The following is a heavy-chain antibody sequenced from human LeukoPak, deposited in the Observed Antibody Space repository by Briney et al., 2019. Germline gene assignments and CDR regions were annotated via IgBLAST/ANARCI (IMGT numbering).Heavy chain of an antibody. CDR2: ISGSGGST. D-gene: IGHD3-10*01. CDR1: GFTFSSYA. V-gene: IGHV3-23*01. J-gene: IGHJ4*02. Sequence: GGSPRLSCAASGFTFSSYAMSWVRQAPGKGLEWVSAISGSGGSTYYADSVKGRFTISRDNSKNTLYPQMNSLRAEDTAVYYCARYSGSYYKGYYWGQGTLVTVSS. CDR3: ARYSGSYYKGYY.